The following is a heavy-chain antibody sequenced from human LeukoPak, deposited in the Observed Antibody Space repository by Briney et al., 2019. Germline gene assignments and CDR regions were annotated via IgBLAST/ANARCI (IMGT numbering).Heavy chain of an antibody. D-gene: IGHD3-22*01. CDR3: ARGVTMIVVVIHDWYFDL. CDR2: INHSGGT. CDR1: GGSFSGYY. Sequence: QPSETLSLTCAVYGGSFSGYYWSWIRQPPGKGLEWIGEINHSGGTNYNPSLKSRVTISVDTSKNQFSLKLTSVTAADTAVYYCARGVTMIVVVIHDWYFDLWGRGTLVTVSS. J-gene: IGHJ2*01. V-gene: IGHV4-34*01.